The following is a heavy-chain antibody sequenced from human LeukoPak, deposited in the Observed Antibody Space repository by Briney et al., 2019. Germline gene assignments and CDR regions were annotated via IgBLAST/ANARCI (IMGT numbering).Heavy chain of an antibody. CDR3: ARHPSSAWHADY. CDR1: SGSISTSSYC. J-gene: IGHJ4*01. V-gene: IGHV4-39*01. Sequence: SETLSLTCTVSSGSISTSSYCWGWIRQPPGKGLEWIGSISYSGTTYYNPSLKSRVTISVDTSNNQFSLRLTSVTAADTAVYFCARHPSSAWHADYWGHGTLVTVSS. D-gene: IGHD6-25*01. CDR2: ISYSGTT.